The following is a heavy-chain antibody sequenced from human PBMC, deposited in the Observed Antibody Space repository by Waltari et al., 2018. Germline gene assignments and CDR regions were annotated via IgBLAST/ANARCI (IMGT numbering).Heavy chain of an antibody. V-gene: IGHV4-59*11. CDR1: GGSISSHY. Sequence: QVQLQESGPGLVKPSETLSLTCTVSGGSISSHYWSWIRQPPGKGLEWIGYIYYSGSTNYNLSLKGRVTISVDTSKNQFSLKLSSVTAADTAVEYCARAIDFPHTNFDYWGQGTLVTVSS. J-gene: IGHJ4*02. CDR3: ARAIDFPHTNFDY. CDR2: IYYSGST. D-gene: IGHD3-3*01.